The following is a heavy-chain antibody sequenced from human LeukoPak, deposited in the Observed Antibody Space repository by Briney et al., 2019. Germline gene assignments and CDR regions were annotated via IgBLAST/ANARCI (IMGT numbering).Heavy chain of an antibody. V-gene: IGHV4-31*03. J-gene: IGHJ4*02. CDR2: IGYTGDT. Sequence: SETLSLTCTVSGGSISSGAYYRSWVRQLPEKGLDWIGYIGYTGDTYYNPSLRSRVTISIDTSKTQFSLRLSSLTAADTAVYYCARVAAATTNPRFDFWGQGTLVTVSS. CDR1: GGSISSGAYY. CDR3: ARVAAATTNPRFDF. D-gene: IGHD1-1*01.